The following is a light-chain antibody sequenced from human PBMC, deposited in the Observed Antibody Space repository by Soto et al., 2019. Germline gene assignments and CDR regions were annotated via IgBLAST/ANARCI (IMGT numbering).Light chain of an antibody. Sequence: DIQMTQSPSSLSASVGDRVTITCQASQDISNYLNWYQQKSGKAPKLLIYDASDLETGVPSRFSGSVSGTDFTFTISSLQPEDIATYYCQQYDKAPLNFGGGTKVEIK. CDR2: DAS. V-gene: IGKV1-33*01. J-gene: IGKJ4*01. CDR1: QDISNY. CDR3: QQYDKAPLN.